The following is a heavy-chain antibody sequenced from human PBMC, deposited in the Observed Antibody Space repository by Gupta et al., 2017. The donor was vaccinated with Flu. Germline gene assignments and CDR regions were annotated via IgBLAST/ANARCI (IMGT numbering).Heavy chain of an antibody. Sequence: VQLVESGGGVVQPGKSLRISCAASGFTSDSYGMHWVRQAPGRGLEWIAVTSYDGSENYYADSVKGRFTISRDNSKNTLFLQLTDLRPEDSAMYYCAKGAYYDDDYLDYWGQGTLVTVSS. D-gene: IGHD3-16*01. V-gene: IGHV3-30*18. CDR1: GFTSDSYG. CDR3: AKGAYYDDDYLDY. J-gene: IGHJ4*02. CDR2: TSYDGSEN.